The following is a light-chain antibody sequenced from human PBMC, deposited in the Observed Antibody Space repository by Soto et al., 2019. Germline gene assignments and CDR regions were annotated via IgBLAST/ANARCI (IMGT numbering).Light chain of an antibody. J-gene: IGKJ2*01. CDR3: QQYGSSPYT. CDR1: QSVSRSY. Sequence: EIVLTQSPGTLSLSPGERATLSCRASQSVSRSYLAWYQQKPGQAPRLLIYGASSRATGIPDRFSGSGSGTDFTLTIRRLEPEGFAVYYCQQYGSSPYTFGQGTKLEIK. CDR2: GAS. V-gene: IGKV3-20*01.